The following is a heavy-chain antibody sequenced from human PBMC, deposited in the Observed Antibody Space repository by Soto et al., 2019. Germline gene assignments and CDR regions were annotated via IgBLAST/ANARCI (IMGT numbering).Heavy chain of an antibody. CDR2: ISSSSSTI. J-gene: IGHJ6*02. D-gene: IGHD6-13*01. CDR3: TIIAAKDYSYYGMDV. Sequence: GGSLRLSCAASGFTFSSYSMNWVRQAPGKGLEWDSYISSSSSTIYYADSVKGRFTISRDNAKNSLYLQMNSLRDEDTAVYYCTIIAAKDYSYYGMDVWDQGTTVTVS. V-gene: IGHV3-48*02. CDR1: GFTFSSYS.